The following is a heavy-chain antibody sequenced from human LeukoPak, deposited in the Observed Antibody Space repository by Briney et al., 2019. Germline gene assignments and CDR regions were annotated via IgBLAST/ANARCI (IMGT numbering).Heavy chain of an antibody. CDR1: GGSISSYY. J-gene: IGHJ4*02. Sequence: SETLSLTCTVSGGSISSYYWSWIRQPPGKGLEWIATIHHSGVTYYNPSLKSRVTMSVDTSKNQFSLKLGSVTAAGTAVYYCARYTANTAGYSFDFWGQGALVTVSS. D-gene: IGHD3-22*01. CDR2: IHHSGVT. V-gene: IGHV4-59*04. CDR3: ARYTANTAGYSFDF.